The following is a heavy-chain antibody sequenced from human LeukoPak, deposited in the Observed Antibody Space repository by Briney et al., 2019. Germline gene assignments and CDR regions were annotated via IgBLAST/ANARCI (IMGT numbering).Heavy chain of an antibody. CDR2: IYYSGIT. J-gene: IGHJ6*02. V-gene: IGHV4-31*03. CDR3: AREASYDFWSGYDYYYGMDV. CDR1: GGSISSGGYF. D-gene: IGHD3-3*01. Sequence: SQTLSLTCTVSGGSISSGGYFWSWIRQHPGKGLEWIGYIYYSGITNYNPSLKSRVTMSVDTSKNQFSLKLSSVTAADTAVYYCAREASYDFWSGYDYYYGMDVWGQGTTVTVSS.